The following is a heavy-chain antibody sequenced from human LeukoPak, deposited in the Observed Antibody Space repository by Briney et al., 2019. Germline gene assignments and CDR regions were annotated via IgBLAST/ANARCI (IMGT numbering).Heavy chain of an antibody. Sequence: SGTLTLTCAVSGGSITTTNWWSRVRQPQGKGLEWIGEVHLNGATNYNPSLESRFSMSIDKSNNHLSLEVTSVTAADTAIYYCTRESGAFSPLALWGQGTLLTVSS. V-gene: IGHV4-4*02. D-gene: IGHD1-26*01. CDR1: GGSITTTNW. J-gene: IGHJ1*01. CDR3: TRESGAFSPLAL. CDR2: VHLNGAT.